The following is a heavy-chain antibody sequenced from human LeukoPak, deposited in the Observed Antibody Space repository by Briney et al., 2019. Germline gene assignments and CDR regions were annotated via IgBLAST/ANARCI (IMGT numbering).Heavy chain of an antibody. Sequence: PGGSLRLSCAASGFTFSSYAMSWVRQAPGKGLEWVSTISDSGGGTYYADSVKGRFTISRDTYKNTVYLQMNSLRAEDTAVYHCVRGGPFTGAISTPRASDYWGQGLLVTVSS. D-gene: IGHD1-7*01. V-gene: IGHV3-23*01. J-gene: IGHJ4*02. CDR2: ISDSGGGT. CDR3: VRGGPFTGAISTPRASDY. CDR1: GFTFSSYA.